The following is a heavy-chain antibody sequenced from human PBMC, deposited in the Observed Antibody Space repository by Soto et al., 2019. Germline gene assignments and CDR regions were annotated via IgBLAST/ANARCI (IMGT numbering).Heavy chain of an antibody. V-gene: IGHV1-69*13. J-gene: IGHJ3*02. CDR3: ARDVSYAFWSGYSPDAFDI. CDR2: IIPIFGTA. Sequence: SVKVSCKASGGTFSSYAISWVRQAPGQGLEWMGGIIPIFGTANYAQKFQGRVTITADESTSTAYMELSSLRSEDTAVYYCARDVSYAFWSGYSPDAFDIWGQGTMVTVSS. CDR1: GGTFSSYA. D-gene: IGHD3-3*01.